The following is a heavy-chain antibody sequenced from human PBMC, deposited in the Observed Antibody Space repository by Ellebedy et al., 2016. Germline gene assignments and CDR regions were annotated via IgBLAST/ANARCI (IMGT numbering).Heavy chain of an antibody. J-gene: IGHJ4*02. CDR1: GGTFSSYA. D-gene: IGHD6-19*01. V-gene: IGHV1-69*13. Sequence: SVKVSXXASGGTFSSYAISWVRQAPGQGLEWMGGIIPIFGTANYAQKFQGRVTITADESTSTAYMELSSLRSEDTAVYYCAREGVAGSPGDYWGQGTLVTVSS. CDR3: AREGVAGSPGDY. CDR2: IIPIFGTA.